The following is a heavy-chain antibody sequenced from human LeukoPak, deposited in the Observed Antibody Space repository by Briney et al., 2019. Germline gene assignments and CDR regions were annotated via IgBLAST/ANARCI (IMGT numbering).Heavy chain of an antibody. Sequence: ASVTVSCTSSGYTFTSYYMHWVRQAPGQGLEWMGWINPNSGATNYAQKFQCRVTMTRDTSISTAHMELSRLLSDHTALYYSARERWDYGGDAQFDYWGQGTLVTVSS. CDR3: ARERWDYGGDAQFDY. CDR2: INPNSGAT. D-gene: IGHD4-23*01. J-gene: IGHJ4*02. CDR1: GYTFTSYY. V-gene: IGHV1-2*02.